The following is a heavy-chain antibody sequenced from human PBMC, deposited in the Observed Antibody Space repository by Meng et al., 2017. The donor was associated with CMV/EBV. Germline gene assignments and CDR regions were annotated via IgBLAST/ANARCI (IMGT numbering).Heavy chain of an antibody. CDR1: GYTFTSYD. CDR2: MNPNSGNT. CDR3: ASGPISPRYCSSTSCRYWFDP. V-gene: IGHV1-8*03. J-gene: IGHJ5*02. Sequence: ASVKVSCKASGYTFTSYDINWVRQATGQGLEWMGWMNPNSGNTGYAQKFQGRVTITRNTSISTAYMELSSLRSEDTAVYYCASGPISPRYCSSTSCRYWFDPWGQGTLVTVSS. D-gene: IGHD2-2*01.